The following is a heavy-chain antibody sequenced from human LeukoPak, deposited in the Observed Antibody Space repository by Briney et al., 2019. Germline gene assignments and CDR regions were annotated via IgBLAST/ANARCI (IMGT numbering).Heavy chain of an antibody. CDR3: AKVWGPQTIRGTFDY. Sequence: GGSLRLSCAASGFTFSSYGMHWVRQAPGKGLVWVAVISYDGSNKYYADSVKGRFTISRDNSKNTLYPQMNSLRAEDTAVYYCAKVWGPQTIRGTFDYWGQGTLVTVSS. CDR1: GFTFSSYG. D-gene: IGHD3-10*01. J-gene: IGHJ4*02. CDR2: ISYDGSNK. V-gene: IGHV3-30*18.